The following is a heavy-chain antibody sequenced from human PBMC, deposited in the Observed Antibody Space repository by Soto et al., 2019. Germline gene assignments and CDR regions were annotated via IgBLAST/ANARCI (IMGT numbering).Heavy chain of an antibody. CDR1: GFTFSSYA. J-gene: IGHJ4*02. CDR2: ISYDGSNK. CDR3: ARDSYSSRWWGIDY. D-gene: IGHD6-13*01. V-gene: IGHV3-30-3*01. Sequence: QVQLVESGGGVVQPGRSLRLSCAASGFTFSSYAMHWVRQAPGKGLEWVAVISYDGSNKYYADSVKGRFTISRDNSKKTLYLQMSSLGGGGTGVYCGARDSYSSRWWGIDYWGQGTLVTVSS.